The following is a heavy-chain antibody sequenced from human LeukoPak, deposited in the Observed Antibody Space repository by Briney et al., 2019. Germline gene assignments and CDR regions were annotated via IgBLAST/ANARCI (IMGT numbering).Heavy chain of an antibody. Sequence: ASETLSLTCTVSGGSISSYYWSWIRQPAGKGLEWIGRIYTSGSTNYNPSLKSRVTMSVDTSKNQFSLKLSSVTAADTAVYYCARLSPGRYFDWLPPDAFDIWGQGTMVTVSS. V-gene: IGHV4-4*07. CDR1: GGSISSYY. J-gene: IGHJ3*02. CDR2: IYTSGST. D-gene: IGHD3-9*01. CDR3: ARLSPGRYFDWLPPDAFDI.